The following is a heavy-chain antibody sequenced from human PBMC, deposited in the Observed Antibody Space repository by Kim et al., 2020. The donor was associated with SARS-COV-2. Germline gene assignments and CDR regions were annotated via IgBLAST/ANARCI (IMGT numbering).Heavy chain of an antibody. J-gene: IGHJ4*02. D-gene: IGHD6-13*01. CDR3: ARGGQSRSWWVEGEYYFDY. CDR1: GYTFTSYD. V-gene: IGHV1-8*01. Sequence: ASVKVSCKASGYTFTSYDINWVRQATGQGLEWMGWMNPNSGNTGYAQKFQGRVTMTRNTSISTAYMELSSLRSEDTAVYYCARGGQSRSWWVEGEYYFDYWGQGTLVTVSS. CDR2: MNPNSGNT.